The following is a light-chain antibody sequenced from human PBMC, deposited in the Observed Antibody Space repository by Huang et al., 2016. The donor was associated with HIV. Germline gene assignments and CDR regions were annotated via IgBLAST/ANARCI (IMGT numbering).Light chain of an antibody. J-gene: IGKJ2*01. Sequence: EIVMTQSPATLSVSPGERVTLSCRASQSVRSNLAWYQQKAGQAPRLLIYDASNRATDIPARFSGSGSGTEFTLTISSRQSEDFAVYYCQYYNNWPIMYTFGQGTKLEV. CDR1: QSVRSN. CDR2: DAS. CDR3: QYYNNWPIMYT. V-gene: IGKV3-15*01.